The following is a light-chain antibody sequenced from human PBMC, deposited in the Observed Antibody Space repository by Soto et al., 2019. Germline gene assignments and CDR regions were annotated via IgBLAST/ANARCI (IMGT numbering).Light chain of an antibody. CDR2: KAS. CDR1: QSISNW. V-gene: IGKV1-5*03. J-gene: IGKJ1*01. Sequence: DIQMTQSPSTLSASVGDRVTITCRASQSISNWLAWYQQKPGKAPKPLIYKASDLESGVPSRFSGSGSGTEFTLTISSLQPDDLATYYCQQYNSFSHTFGQGTKVEIK. CDR3: QQYNSFSHT.